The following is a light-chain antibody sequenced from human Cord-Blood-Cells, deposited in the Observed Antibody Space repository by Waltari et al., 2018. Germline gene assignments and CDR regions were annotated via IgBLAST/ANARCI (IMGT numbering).Light chain of an antibody. CDR1: SSDVGSYNL. V-gene: IGLV2-23*01. CDR2: EGS. Sequence: QSALTQPASVSGSPGQSITISCPGTSSDVGSYNLVSWYQQHPGKAPNLMIYEGSKRPSGVSNRFSGSKSGNTASLTISGLQAEDEADYYCCSYAGSSTYYVFGTGTKVTVL. J-gene: IGLJ1*01. CDR3: CSYAGSSTYYV.